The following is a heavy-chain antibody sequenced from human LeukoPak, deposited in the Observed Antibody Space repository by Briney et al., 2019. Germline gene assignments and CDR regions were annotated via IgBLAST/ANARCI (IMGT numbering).Heavy chain of an antibody. CDR3: ASLDTAKQPLANH. Sequence: GGSLRLSCAASGFTFSSYWMNWVRQAPGKGLEWVANIREERGQEYYVDSVKGRFTISKNSAKNSLYLQMNTLRVEDTAMYYCASLDTAKQPLANHWGQGTLVTVSS. D-gene: IGHD5-18*01. CDR2: IREERGQE. J-gene: IGHJ5*02. V-gene: IGHV3-7*03. CDR1: GFTFSSYW.